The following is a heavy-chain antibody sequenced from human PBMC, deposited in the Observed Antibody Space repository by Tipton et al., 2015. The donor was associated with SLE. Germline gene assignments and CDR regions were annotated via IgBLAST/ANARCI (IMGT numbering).Heavy chain of an antibody. CDR1: GFTFSSYW. CDR2: IEQDGSER. V-gene: IGHV3-7*01. D-gene: IGHD4-23*01. J-gene: IGHJ4*02. Sequence: SLRLSCAASGFTFSSYWMSWARQAPGTGLGWVANIEQDGSERYYVDSVKGRFTISRDNAKNSLYLQMNSLRAEDTAVYYCAREVSRYGGNSAIFDYWGQGTLVTVSS. CDR3: AREVSRYGGNSAIFDY.